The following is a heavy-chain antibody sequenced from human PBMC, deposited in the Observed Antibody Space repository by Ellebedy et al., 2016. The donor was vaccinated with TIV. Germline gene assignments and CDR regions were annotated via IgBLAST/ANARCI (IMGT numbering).Heavy chain of an antibody. V-gene: IGHV3-21*01. Sequence: GESLKISCAASGFTFSPYTMTWVCLAPGKGLEWVSFIIGSSTDINYADSVKGRFTISRDNAKNSLYLLMNSLRVEDTGIYYCARERGGYFLDYWGQGTLVTVSS. J-gene: IGHJ4*02. CDR1: GFTFSPYT. D-gene: IGHD3-16*01. CDR2: IIGSSTDI. CDR3: ARERGGYFLDY.